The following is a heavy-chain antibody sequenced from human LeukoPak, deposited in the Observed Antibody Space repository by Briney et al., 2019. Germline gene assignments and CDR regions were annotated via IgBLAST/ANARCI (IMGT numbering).Heavy chain of an antibody. J-gene: IGHJ4*02. CDR2: INHSGST. CDR3: ARLRGGEPVDY. CDR1: GGSFSSYY. Sequence: SETLSLTCAVYGGSFSSYYWSWIRQPPGKGLEWIGEINHSGSTNYNPSLKSRVTISVDTSKNQFSLKLSSVTAADTAVYYCARLRGGEPVDYWGQGTLVTVSS. D-gene: IGHD2-21*01. V-gene: IGHV4-34*01.